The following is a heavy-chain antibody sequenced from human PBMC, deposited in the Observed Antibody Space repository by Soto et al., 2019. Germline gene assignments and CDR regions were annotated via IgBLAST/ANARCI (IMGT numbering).Heavy chain of an antibody. CDR1: GGTFSSYT. D-gene: IGHD2-8*01. J-gene: IGHJ4*02. CDR2: IIPMFGTT. CDR3: TREGSHDGGCCSKFGY. V-gene: IGHV1-69*01. Sequence: QVQLVQSGAEVKKPGSSVKVSCKASGGTFSSYTISWVRQAPGQGLEWMGEIIPMFGTTNYASNFQDRVTITADESTDTAYLDLTSLRSEDTAIYYCTREGSHDGGCCSKFGYWSQGTQVSVPS.